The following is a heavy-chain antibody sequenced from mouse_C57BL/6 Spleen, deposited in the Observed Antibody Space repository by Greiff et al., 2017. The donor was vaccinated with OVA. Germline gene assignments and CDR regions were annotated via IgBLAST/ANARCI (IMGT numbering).Heavy chain of an antibody. J-gene: IGHJ2*01. Sequence: QVQLQQPGAELVKPGASVKLSCKASGYTFTSYWMQWVKQRPGQGLEWIGEIDPSDSYTNYNQKFKGKATLTVDTSSSTAYMQLSSLTSEDSAVYYCARGGTGNNYFDYWGQGTTLTVSS. D-gene: IGHD4-1*01. CDR3: ARGGTGNNYFDY. CDR1: GYTFTSYW. CDR2: IDPSDSYT. V-gene: IGHV1-50*01.